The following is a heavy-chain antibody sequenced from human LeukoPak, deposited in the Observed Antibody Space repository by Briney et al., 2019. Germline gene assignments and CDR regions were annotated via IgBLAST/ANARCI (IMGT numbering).Heavy chain of an antibody. CDR3: ARGRFSYDNTGYSSFYY. J-gene: IGHJ4*02. CDR2: IDQDGSEK. CDR1: GFTFSNFV. D-gene: IGHD3-22*01. V-gene: IGHV3-7*01. Sequence: GSLRLSCAASGFTFSNFVMSWVRQAPGRGLEWVANIDQDGSEKHYVDSVKGRFTISRDNARNSLFLQMNSLRAEDTAVYYCARGRFSYDNTGYSSFYYWGQGTLVTVSS.